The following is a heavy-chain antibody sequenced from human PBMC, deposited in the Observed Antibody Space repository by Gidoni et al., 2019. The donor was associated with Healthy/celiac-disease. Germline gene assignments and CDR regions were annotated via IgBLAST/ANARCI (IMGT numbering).Heavy chain of an antibody. D-gene: IGHD5-12*01. Sequence: VQLQESGPGLVKPSETLSLTCTVSGGSISSSYWSWIRQPPGKGLEWIGYIYYSGSTNYNPSLKSRVTISVDTSKNQFSLKLSSVTAADTAVYYCARARPYEGFDYWGQGTLVTVSS. CDR3: ARARPYEGFDY. CDR2: IYYSGST. V-gene: IGHV4-59*01. CDR1: GGSISSSY. J-gene: IGHJ4*02.